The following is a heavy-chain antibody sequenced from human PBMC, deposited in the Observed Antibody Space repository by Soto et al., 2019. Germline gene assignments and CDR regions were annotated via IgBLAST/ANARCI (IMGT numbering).Heavy chain of an antibody. CDR2: IYSGGST. J-gene: IGHJ4*02. D-gene: IGHD3-22*01. CDR1: GFTVSSNY. Sequence: GGSLRLSCAASGFTVSSNYMSWVRQAPGKGLEWVSVIYSGGSTYYADSVKGRFTISRDNSKNTLYLQMNSLRAEDTAVYYCTRYYYDCSGYSQKGPFAYWGQGTLVPVSS. V-gene: IGHV3-53*01. CDR3: TRYYYDCSGYSQKGPFAY.